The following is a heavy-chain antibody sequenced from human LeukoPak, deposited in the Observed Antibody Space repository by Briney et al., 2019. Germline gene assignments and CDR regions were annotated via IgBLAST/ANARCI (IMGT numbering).Heavy chain of an antibody. J-gene: IGHJ4*02. CDR3: ARIPGIAAAGEFDY. Sequence: PSETLSLTCTVSGGSISSSSYYWGWIRQPPGKGLEWIGSIYYSGSTYYNPSLKSRVTISVDTSKNQFSLKLSSATAADTAVYYCARIPGIAAAGEFDYWGQGTLVTVSS. CDR1: GGSISSSSYY. V-gene: IGHV4-39*01. CDR2: IYYSGST. D-gene: IGHD6-13*01.